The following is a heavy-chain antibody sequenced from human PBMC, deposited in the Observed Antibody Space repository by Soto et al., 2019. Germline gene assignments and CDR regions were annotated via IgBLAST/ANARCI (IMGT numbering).Heavy chain of an antibody. V-gene: IGHV4-31*03. Sequence: SETLSLTCTVSGGSISSPNFYWSWIRQHPGKGLEWIGHIYYNGTTYYNPTLKSRVSISVDTSISTAYMELSSLRSEDTAVYYCARERGRGGANYWGQGTLVTV. CDR1: GGSISSPNFY. D-gene: IGHD3-16*01. CDR2: IYYNGTT. J-gene: IGHJ4*02. CDR3: ARERGRGGANY.